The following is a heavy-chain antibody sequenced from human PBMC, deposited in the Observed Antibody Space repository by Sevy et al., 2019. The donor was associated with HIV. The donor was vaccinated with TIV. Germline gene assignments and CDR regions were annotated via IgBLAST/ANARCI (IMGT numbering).Heavy chain of an antibody. CDR3: ASKRTAAGGFDP. CDR1: GGTFSSYA. V-gene: IGHV1-69*13. Sequence: ASGKVSCKASGGTFSSYAISWVRQAPGQGLEWMGGIIPIFGTANYAQKFQGRVTITADESTSTAYMELSSLRSEDTAVYYCASKRTAAGGFDPWGQGTLVTVSS. D-gene: IGHD6-13*01. CDR2: IIPIFGTA. J-gene: IGHJ5*02.